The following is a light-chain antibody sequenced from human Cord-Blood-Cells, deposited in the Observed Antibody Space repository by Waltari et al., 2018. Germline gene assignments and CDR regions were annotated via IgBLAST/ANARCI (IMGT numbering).Light chain of an antibody. Sequence: QSALTQPAHAPGPPGQSGPISSTGTSSDVAGYTHLSCYQQHPGKAPKLMIYDVSNRPSGVSNRFSGSKSGNTASLTISGLQAEDEADYYCSSYTSSSTYVFGTGTKVTVL. V-gene: IGLV2-14*03. J-gene: IGLJ1*01. CDR3: SSYTSSSTYV. CDR1: SSDVAGYTH. CDR2: DVS.